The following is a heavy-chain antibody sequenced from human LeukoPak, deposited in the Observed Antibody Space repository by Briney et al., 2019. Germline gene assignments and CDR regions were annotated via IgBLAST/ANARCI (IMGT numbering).Heavy chain of an antibody. Sequence: ALVKVSCKASGYTFTGYYIHWVRQAPGQGLEWMGWINPNSGDTKYAQKFQGRVTMTRDTSISTAYMELSRLRSDDTAIYYCANNWAGDSGYWGQGTLVTVSS. D-gene: IGHD4-17*01. J-gene: IGHJ4*02. V-gene: IGHV1-2*02. CDR3: ANNWAGDSGY. CDR2: INPNSGDT. CDR1: GYTFTGYY.